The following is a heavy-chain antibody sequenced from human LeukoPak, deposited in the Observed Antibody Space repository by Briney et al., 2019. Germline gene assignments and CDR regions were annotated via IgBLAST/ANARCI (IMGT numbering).Heavy chain of an antibody. CDR1: GFTFSSYA. J-gene: IGHJ4*02. Sequence: PGGSLRLSCAASGFTFSSYAMSWVRQAPGKGLEWVSAISGSGGSTYYADSVKGRFTISRDNSKNTLYLQMNSLRAEDTAVYYCAKDYYDFWSGYFRYLFDYWGQGTLVTVSS. D-gene: IGHD3-3*01. CDR2: ISGSGGST. V-gene: IGHV3-23*01. CDR3: AKDYYDFWSGYFRYLFDY.